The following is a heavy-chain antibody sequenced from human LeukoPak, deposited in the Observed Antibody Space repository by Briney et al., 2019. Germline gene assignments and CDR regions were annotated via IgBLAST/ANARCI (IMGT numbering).Heavy chain of an antibody. CDR3: ARGGIQVSGIDEIDY. CDR1: GFTLRSYD. CDR2: IGISCDT. V-gene: IGHV3-13*01. Sequence: SGGSLRLSCAASGFTLRSYDMHWVRQVTGKGLEWVSAIGISCDTYYPGSVKGRFTISRENAKNSLYLQMNSLTAGDTAVYYCARGGIQVSGIDEIDYWGQGTLVTVSS. D-gene: IGHD6-19*01. J-gene: IGHJ4*02.